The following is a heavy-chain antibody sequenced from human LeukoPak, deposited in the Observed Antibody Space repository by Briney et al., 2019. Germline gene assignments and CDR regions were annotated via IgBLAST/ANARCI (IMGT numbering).Heavy chain of an antibody. D-gene: IGHD3-10*02. V-gene: IGHV3-48*03. CDR1: QFTFTTYW. CDR2: ISSSGSTI. Sequence: GGSLRLSCAASQFTFTTYWMSWVRQAPGKGLEWVSYISSSGSTIYYADSVKGRFTISRDNAKNSLYLQMNSLRAEDTAVYYCAELGITMIGGVWGKGTTVTISS. J-gene: IGHJ6*04. CDR3: AELGITMIGGV.